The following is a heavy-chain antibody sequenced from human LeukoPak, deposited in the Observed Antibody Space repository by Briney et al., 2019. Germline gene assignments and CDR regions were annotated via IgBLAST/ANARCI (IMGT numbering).Heavy chain of an antibody. V-gene: IGHV1-46*01. CDR3: ARDRRTAFDY. Sequence: GASVKVSCKASGYTLPNYYIDWVRQAPGQGLEWMGIINPSGGSTSHAQKFQGRVTMTRDTSTSTVYMELSSLRSEDTAVYYCARDRRTAFDYWGQGTLVTVSS. CDR1: GYTLPNYY. CDR2: INPSGGST. J-gene: IGHJ4*02.